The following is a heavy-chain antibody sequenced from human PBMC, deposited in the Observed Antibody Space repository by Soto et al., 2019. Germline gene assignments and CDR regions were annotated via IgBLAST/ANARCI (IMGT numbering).Heavy chain of an antibody. Sequence: SETLSLTCTVSGGSISGYYWSWIRQPAGKGLEWIGRIYTSGSTNYNPSLKSRVTMSVDTSKNQFSLKLSSVTAADTAVYHCARDGWGAAAGTNWFDPWGQGTLVTVSS. CDR2: IYTSGST. CDR1: GGSISGYY. J-gene: IGHJ5*02. CDR3: ARDGWGAAAGTNWFDP. V-gene: IGHV4-4*07. D-gene: IGHD6-13*01.